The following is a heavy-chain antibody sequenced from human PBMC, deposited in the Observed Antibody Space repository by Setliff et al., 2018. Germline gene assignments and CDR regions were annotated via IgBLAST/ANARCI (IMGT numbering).Heavy chain of an antibody. CDR2: IYSGGST. V-gene: IGHV3-66*02. CDR1: GFTVSSNY. J-gene: IGHJ3*02. CDR3: ARDDRGYCSSTSCYYAFDI. D-gene: IGHD2-2*03. Sequence: GESLKISCAASGFTVSSNYMSWVRQAPGKGLEWVSVIYSGGSTYYADSVKGRFTISRDNSKNTLYLQMNSLRAEDTAAYYCARDDRGYCSSTSCYYAFDIWGQGTMVTVS.